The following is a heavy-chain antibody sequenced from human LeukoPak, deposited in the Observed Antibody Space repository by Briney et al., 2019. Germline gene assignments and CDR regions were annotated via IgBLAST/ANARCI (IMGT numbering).Heavy chain of an antibody. V-gene: IGHV6-1*01. J-gene: IGHJ4*02. CDR1: GDSVSSNSAA. Sequence: SQTVSLTCAISGDSVSSNSAAWNWIRQSPSRGLEWLGRTYYRSKWYNDYVVSGKSRITINPDTTKNQYSLQLNSVTPENTAVYYCARDWGCTNGVCYTFDYFDYWGQGTLVTVSS. CDR3: ARDWGCTNGVCYTFDYFDY. CDR2: TYYRSKWYN. D-gene: IGHD2-8*01.